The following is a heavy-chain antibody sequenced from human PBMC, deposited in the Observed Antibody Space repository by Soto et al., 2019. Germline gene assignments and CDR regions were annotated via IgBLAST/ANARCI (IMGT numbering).Heavy chain of an antibody. CDR3: ATGLKIAAFKGMDV. D-gene: IGHD6-6*01. CDR1: GYSFTGYY. Sequence: VXSVKVSCKASGYSFTGYYMHWVRQAPGQGLEWMGWINPNSGGTNYAQKFQGRVTMTRDTSISTAYMELSRLRSDDTAVYYCATGLKIAAFKGMDVCGQGTTVTVSS. J-gene: IGHJ6*02. V-gene: IGHV1-2*02. CDR2: INPNSGGT.